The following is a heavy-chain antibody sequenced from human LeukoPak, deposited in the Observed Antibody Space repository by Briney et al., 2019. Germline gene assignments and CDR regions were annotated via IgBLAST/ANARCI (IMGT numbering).Heavy chain of an antibody. CDR3: ARRQYCSGGSCYSDTFDI. J-gene: IGHJ3*02. Sequence: GESLKISCKGSGYSFTNYWIGWVRQMPGKGPEWMGIIYPGDSDTRYGPSFRGQVTISADKSISAAYLQWSSLKASDTAMYYCARRQYCSGGSCYSDTFDIWGQGTMVTVSS. V-gene: IGHV5-51*01. CDR2: IYPGDSDT. CDR1: GYSFTNYW. D-gene: IGHD2-15*01.